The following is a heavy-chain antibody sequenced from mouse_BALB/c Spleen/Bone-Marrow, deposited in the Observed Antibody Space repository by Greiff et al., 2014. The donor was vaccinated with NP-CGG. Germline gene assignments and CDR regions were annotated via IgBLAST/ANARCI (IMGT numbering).Heavy chain of an antibody. CDR3: AREYGNYNYALDY. D-gene: IGHD2-10*02. CDR2: IYPGTGTT. CDR1: GYIFTSYW. V-gene: IGHV1-76*01. J-gene: IGHJ4*01. Sequence: QGQLKHSGAELVRPGASVKLSCTPSGYIFTSYWVHWGKKRAGQGLEGVARIYPGTGTTFYNEKFKGKATLTADQSSSTAYLQLSSLKSEDSAVYFCAREYGNYNYALDYWGQGTSVTVSS.